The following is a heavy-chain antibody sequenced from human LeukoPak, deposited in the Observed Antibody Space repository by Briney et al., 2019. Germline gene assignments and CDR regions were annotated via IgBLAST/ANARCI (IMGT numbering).Heavy chain of an antibody. D-gene: IGHD2-2*01. CDR1: GYTFTDYY. V-gene: IGHV1-2*02. Sequence: GASVKVSCKASGYTFTDYYMHWVRQAPGQGLEWMGWINPRSGGTNYAQKFQGRVTMTRDTSISTAYMELSRLRSDDTAVYYCARVSSSLWGPDAFDIWGQGTMVTVSS. J-gene: IGHJ3*02. CDR2: INPRSGGT. CDR3: ARVSSSLWGPDAFDI.